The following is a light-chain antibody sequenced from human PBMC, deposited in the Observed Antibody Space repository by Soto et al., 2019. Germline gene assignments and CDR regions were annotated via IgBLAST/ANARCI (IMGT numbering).Light chain of an antibody. J-gene: IGKJ2*01. CDR3: QQYNIWPTLST. CDR2: GAS. CDR1: QTVSDN. V-gene: IGKV3-15*01. Sequence: EIVLTQSPAILSASPGERATLSCRASQTVSDNLAWYQQKPGQSPRLLIYGASTMSTDIPVRFSGSGSGTEFTVFIRSLQSEEFEVYYCQQYNIWPTLSTFGQGPK.